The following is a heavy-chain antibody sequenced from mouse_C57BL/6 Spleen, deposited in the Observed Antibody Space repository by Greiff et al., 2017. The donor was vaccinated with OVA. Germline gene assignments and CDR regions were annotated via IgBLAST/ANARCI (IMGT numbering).Heavy chain of an antibody. CDR3: ARETYGSSYDWYFDV. CDR2: IYPGSGST. Sequence: QVQLQQPGAELVKPGASVKMSCKASGYTFTSYWITWVKQRPGQGLEWIGDIYPGSGSTNYNEKFKSKATLTVDTSSSTSYMQLSSLTSEDSAVYYCARETYGSSYDWYFDVWGTGTTVPVS. D-gene: IGHD1-1*01. J-gene: IGHJ1*03. V-gene: IGHV1-55*01. CDR1: GYTFTSYW.